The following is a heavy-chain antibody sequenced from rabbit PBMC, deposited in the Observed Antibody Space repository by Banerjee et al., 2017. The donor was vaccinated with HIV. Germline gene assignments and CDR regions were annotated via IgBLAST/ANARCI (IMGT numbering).Heavy chain of an antibody. CDR3: ASNSYDDYGDYFGEYYFNL. V-gene: IGHV1S43*01. J-gene: IGHJ4*01. CDR1: GFDFSSYYY. CDR2: IYTSSGGT. Sequence: QSLEESGGGLVQPEGSLTLTCKASGFDFSSYYYMCWVRQAPGKGLELIACIYTSSGGTWYASWVNGRFTISRSTSLNTVDLKMTSLTAADTATYFCASNSYDDYGDYFGEYYFNLWGQGTLVTDS. D-gene: IGHD2-1*01.